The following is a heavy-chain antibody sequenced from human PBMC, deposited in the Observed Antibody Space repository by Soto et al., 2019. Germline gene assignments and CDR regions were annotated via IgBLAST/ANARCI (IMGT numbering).Heavy chain of an antibody. D-gene: IGHD6-19*01. J-gene: IGHJ4*02. Sequence: EVQLLESGGGLVQPGGSLRLSCAASGFTFSSYAMSWVRQAPGKGLEWVSAISGSGGSTYYADSVKGRFTISRDNSKNTLYLQMNSLRAEDTAVYYCGQGDLPGGWSFFDYWGQGTLVTVSS. CDR2: ISGSGGST. CDR1: GFTFSSYA. V-gene: IGHV3-23*01. CDR3: GQGDLPGGWSFFDY.